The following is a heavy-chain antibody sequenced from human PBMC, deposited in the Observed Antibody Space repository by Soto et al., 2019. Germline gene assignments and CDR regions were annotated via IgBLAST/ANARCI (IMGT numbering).Heavy chain of an antibody. J-gene: IGHJ4*02. D-gene: IGHD1-26*01. CDR2: ISYDGSNK. Sequence: PGGSLRLSCAASGFTFSSYGMHWVRQAPGKGLEWVAVISYDGSNKYYADSVKGRFTISRDNSKNTLYLQMNSLRAEDTAVYYCAKDVVGATTFYYWGQGSLVTVSS. CDR1: GFTFSSYG. CDR3: AKDVVGATTFYY. V-gene: IGHV3-30*18.